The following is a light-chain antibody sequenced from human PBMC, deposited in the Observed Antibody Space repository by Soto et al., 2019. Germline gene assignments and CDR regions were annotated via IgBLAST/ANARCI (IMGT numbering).Light chain of an antibody. V-gene: IGKV3-15*01. J-gene: IGKJ5*01. CDR1: QSVRDN. CDR3: QQHNNWPLT. Sequence: EIVMTLSPATLSVSQGERATLSCRASQSVRDNIAWYQQKPGQAPRLLIYGASTRAAGISARFSGSGSGTDFTLTISSLEPEDFAVYYCQQHNNWPLTFGQGTRLEIK. CDR2: GAS.